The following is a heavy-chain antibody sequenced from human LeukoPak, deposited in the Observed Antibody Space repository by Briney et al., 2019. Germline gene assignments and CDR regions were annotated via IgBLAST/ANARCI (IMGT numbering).Heavy chain of an antibody. D-gene: IGHD3-10*02. CDR1: GFTFSSYW. CDR3: AELGITMIGGV. J-gene: IGHJ6*04. V-gene: IGHV3-21*01. CDR2: IFPSGGEI. Sequence: GGSLRLSCAASGFTFSSYWLSWVRQAPGKGLEWVSSIFPSGGEIHYADSVRGRFTISRDNAKNSLYLQMNSLRAEDKAVYYCAELGITMIGGVWGKGTTVTISS.